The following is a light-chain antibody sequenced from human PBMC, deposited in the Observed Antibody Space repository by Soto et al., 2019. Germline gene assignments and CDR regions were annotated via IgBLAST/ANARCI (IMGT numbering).Light chain of an antibody. J-gene: IGKJ3*01. Sequence: EIVLTQSPDTLSSSPGEGLTLSCRASQSVRNNYLAWYQQKPGQAPRLLIYDASKRATGIPARFSGSGSGTDFTLTISSLEPEDFAVYSCQERSNWPRFTFGPGTKVDI. CDR2: DAS. V-gene: IGKV3-11*01. CDR3: QERSNWPRFT. CDR1: QSVRNNY.